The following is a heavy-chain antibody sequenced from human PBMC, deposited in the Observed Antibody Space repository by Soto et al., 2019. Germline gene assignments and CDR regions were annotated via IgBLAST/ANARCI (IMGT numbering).Heavy chain of an antibody. V-gene: IGHV4-4*02. J-gene: IGHJ3*01. Sequence: QVQLQESGPGLVEPSGTLSLTCLVSGASIISSDWWIWVRQTPGKGLEWIGEIFHSGRTNYSPSLKSRVTISVDTSRNQFSLTLRSVTAADTATYFCARLIGGGWDLDGGDLWGQGTRVTVS. CDR1: GASIISSDW. CDR2: IFHSGRT. CDR3: ARLIGGGWDLDGGDL. D-gene: IGHD4-17*01.